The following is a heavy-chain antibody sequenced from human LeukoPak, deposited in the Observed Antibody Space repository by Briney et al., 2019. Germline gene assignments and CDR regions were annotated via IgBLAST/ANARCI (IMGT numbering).Heavy chain of an antibody. CDR1: GGSISSSSYY. V-gene: IGHV4-39*07. CDR2: IYYSGST. J-gene: IGHJ4*02. D-gene: IGHD4-23*01. CDR3: ARDSYTVGAD. Sequence: SETLSLTCTVSGGSISSSSYYWGWIRQPPGKGLEWIGSIYYSGSTYYNPSLKSRVTISVDTSKNQFSLKLSSVTAADTAVYYCARDSYTVGADWGQGTLVTVSS.